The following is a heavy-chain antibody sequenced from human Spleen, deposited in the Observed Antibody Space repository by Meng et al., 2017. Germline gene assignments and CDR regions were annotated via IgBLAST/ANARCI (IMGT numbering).Heavy chain of an antibody. D-gene: IGHD6-19*01. J-gene: IGHJ5*02. CDR2: IPQRGRS. Sequence: QVQLWEAGPALVKPSETLPLTCAVSGDSIPNHNWRAWVRQPPGKGLEWIGEIPQRGRSAYNPSLKSRVSMSIDKSKNQFSLKLTSVTAADTAVYHCVRSSGWVRTGFDPWGQGTLVTVSS. CDR1: GDSIPNHNW. CDR3: VRSSGWVRTGFDP. V-gene: IGHV4-4*02.